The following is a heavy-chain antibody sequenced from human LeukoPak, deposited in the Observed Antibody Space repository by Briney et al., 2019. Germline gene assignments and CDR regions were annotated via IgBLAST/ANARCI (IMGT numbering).Heavy chain of an antibody. D-gene: IGHD2-2*01. V-gene: IGHV1-46*01. CDR3: ARGYCSSTSCSWGWFDP. Sequence: GASVKVSCKASGYTFTSYYMHWVRQAPGQGLEWMGIINPSGGSTSYAQKFQGRVTMTRDMSTSTVYMELSSLRSEDTAVYYCARGYCSSTSCSWGWFDPWGQGTLVTVS. CDR2: INPSGGST. J-gene: IGHJ5*02. CDR1: GYTFTSYY.